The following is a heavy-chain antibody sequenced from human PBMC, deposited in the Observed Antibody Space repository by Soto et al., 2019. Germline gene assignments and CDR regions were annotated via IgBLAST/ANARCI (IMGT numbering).Heavy chain of an antibody. J-gene: IGHJ5*02. CDR2: INHCGST. D-gene: IGHD2-21*02. V-gene: IGHV4-34*01. CDR1: GGSFSGYY. Sequence: QVQLQQWGAGLLKPSETLSLTCAVYGGSFSGYYWSWIRQPPGKGLEWIGEINHCGSTNYNPSLKSRVTISVDTSKNQFSLKLSSVTAADTAVYYCARAEVVTAIIRAYNWFDPWGQGTLVTVSS. CDR3: ARAEVVTAIIRAYNWFDP.